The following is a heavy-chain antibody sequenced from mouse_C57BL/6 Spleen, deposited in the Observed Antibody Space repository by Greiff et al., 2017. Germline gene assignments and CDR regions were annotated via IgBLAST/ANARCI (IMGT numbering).Heavy chain of an antibody. CDR2: IDPEDGET. Sequence: VQLQQSGAELVKPGASVKLSCTASGFNIKDYYMHWVKQRTEQGLEWIGRIDPEDGETKSAPKFQGKATITADTSSNTAYLQLSSLTSEDTAVYYCARPTGYDVAMDYWGQGTSVTVSS. V-gene: IGHV14-2*01. D-gene: IGHD2-2*01. CDR3: ARPTGYDVAMDY. J-gene: IGHJ4*01. CDR1: GFNIKDYY.